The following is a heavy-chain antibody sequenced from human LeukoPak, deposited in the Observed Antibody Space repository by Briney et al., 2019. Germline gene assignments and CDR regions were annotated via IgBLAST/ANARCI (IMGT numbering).Heavy chain of an antibody. V-gene: IGHV3-21*01. CDR1: GFTFSSYS. CDR3: ARETEPLDYGDSTNLDY. CDR2: FGSWTDNI. D-gene: IGHD4/OR15-4a*01. J-gene: IGHJ4*02. Sequence: GGSLRLSCAASGFTFSSYSMKWVRQAPGKGLEWVAFFGSWTDNIYYADSVKGRFSISRDNAKDSVYLQMKSLGVDDRAVYYCARETEPLDYGDSTNLDYWGQGTLVTVSS.